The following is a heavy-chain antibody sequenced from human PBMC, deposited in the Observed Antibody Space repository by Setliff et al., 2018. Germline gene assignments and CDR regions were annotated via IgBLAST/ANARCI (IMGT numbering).Heavy chain of an antibody. D-gene: IGHD1-20*01. CDR1: GDSIMSPTYT. CDR3: AKDRVNDGIWEFDS. V-gene: IGHV3-53*01. CDR2: IDQISRT. J-gene: IGHJ4*02. Sequence: PSETLSLTCTVSGDSIMSPTYTWTWIRQLPGKGLEWVAGIDQISRTYYPDSMKGRFTISRDNSRNTISLQINDLRVEDTATYYCAKDRVNDGIWEFDSWGQGLLVTVSS.